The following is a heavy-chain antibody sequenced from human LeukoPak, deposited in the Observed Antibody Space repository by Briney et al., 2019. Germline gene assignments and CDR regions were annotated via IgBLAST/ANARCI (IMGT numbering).Heavy chain of an antibody. J-gene: IGHJ4*02. CDR2: ITRSSYI. CDR1: GFTFSTYS. V-gene: IGHV3-21*01. D-gene: IGHD3-9*01. Sequence: GGSLRLSCAASGFTFSTYSMNWVRQAPGKGLEWVSSITRSSYIYYADSVKGRFTISRDNAKNSLYLQMNSLRAEDTAVYYCAKDDFYYDILTGYYTPYPQTVDYWGQGTLVTVSS. CDR3: AKDDFYYDILTGYYTPYPQTVDY.